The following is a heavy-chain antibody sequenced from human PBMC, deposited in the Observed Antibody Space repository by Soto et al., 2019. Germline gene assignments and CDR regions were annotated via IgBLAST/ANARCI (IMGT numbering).Heavy chain of an antibody. CDR1: GGSISSSSYY. CDR2: IYYSGST. Sequence: QLQLQESGPGLVKPSETLSLTCTVSGGSISSSSYYWGWIRQPPGKGLEWIGSIYYSGSTYYNPSLKSRVTISVDTSKNQVSLKLSSVTAADTAVYYCARQMGIAAAGTIWFDPWGQGTLVTVSS. J-gene: IGHJ5*02. V-gene: IGHV4-39*01. CDR3: ARQMGIAAAGTIWFDP. D-gene: IGHD6-13*01.